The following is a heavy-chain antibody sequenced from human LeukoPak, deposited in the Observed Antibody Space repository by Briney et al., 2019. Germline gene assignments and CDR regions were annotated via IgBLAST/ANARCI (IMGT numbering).Heavy chain of an antibody. Sequence: SETLSLTCTVSGGSISSSSYYWGWIRQPPGKGLEWIGSIYYSGSTYYNPSPKSRVTISVDTSKNQFSLKLSSVTTADTAVYYCARILTSGWGYYFDYWGQGTLVTVSS. V-gene: IGHV4-39*01. J-gene: IGHJ4*02. D-gene: IGHD1-1*01. CDR1: GGSISSSSYY. CDR2: IYYSGST. CDR3: ARILTSGWGYYFDY.